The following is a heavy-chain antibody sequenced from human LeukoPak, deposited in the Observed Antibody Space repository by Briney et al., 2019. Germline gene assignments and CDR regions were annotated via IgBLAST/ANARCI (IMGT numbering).Heavy chain of an antibody. V-gene: IGHV6-1*01. J-gene: IGHJ4*02. CDR1: GDSVSSINGA. D-gene: IGHD6-19*01. CDR2: TYYRSKWYN. Sequence: SRTLSLTCDISGDSVSSINGAWNWIRQSPSRGLEWLGRTYYRSKWYNEYAESMKGRMTITPDTSNNRFSLQLNSVTPDDTAVYYCARDLANTGWYTFDYWGQGTLVTVSS. CDR3: ARDLANTGWYTFDY.